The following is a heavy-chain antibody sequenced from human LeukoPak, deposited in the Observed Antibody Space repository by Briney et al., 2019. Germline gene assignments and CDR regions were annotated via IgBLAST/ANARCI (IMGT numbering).Heavy chain of an antibody. Sequence: ASVKVSCKASGYTFTGHYMHWVRRAPGQGLEWMGWINPNSGGTNYAQKFQGRVTMTRDTSISTAYMELSRLRSDDTAVYYCARGNDFWSGYQLSYFDLWGRGTLVTVSS. CDR2: INPNSGGT. CDR1: GYTFTGHY. J-gene: IGHJ2*01. CDR3: ARGNDFWSGYQLSYFDL. D-gene: IGHD3-3*01. V-gene: IGHV1-2*02.